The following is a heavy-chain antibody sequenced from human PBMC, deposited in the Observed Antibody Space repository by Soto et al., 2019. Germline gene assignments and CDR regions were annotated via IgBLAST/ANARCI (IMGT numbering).Heavy chain of an antibody. V-gene: IGHV4-30-2*01. J-gene: IGHJ4*02. Sequence: QLQLQESGSGLVKPSQTLSLTSAVSGGSISSGSYSWNWIRQPRGKGLEWFGYIYHGRGTYYNPSLKSRVTITVDSSNNQFSLKLSSVTAAHTAVYYCARDSRSGYYLDYWGQGTLVTVSS. CDR2: IYHGRGT. D-gene: IGHD3-22*01. CDR1: GGSISSGSYS. CDR3: ARDSRSGYYLDY.